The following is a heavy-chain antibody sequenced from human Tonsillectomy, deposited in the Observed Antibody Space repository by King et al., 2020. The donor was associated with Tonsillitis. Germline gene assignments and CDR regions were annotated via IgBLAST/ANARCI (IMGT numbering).Heavy chain of an antibody. CDR3: ARGATGPTY. CDR1: GFTFSTYG. D-gene: IGHD1/OR15-1a*01. CDR2: IWSDVSNK. Sequence: VQLVESGGGVVQPGRSLRLSCAASGFTFSTYGMHWVRQAPGNGLQWVAVIWSDVSNKYYADSVKGRFTISRDNSKNTLYLQMNSLRAEDTAVYYCARGATGPTYWGQGTLVTVSS. J-gene: IGHJ4*02. V-gene: IGHV3-33*01.